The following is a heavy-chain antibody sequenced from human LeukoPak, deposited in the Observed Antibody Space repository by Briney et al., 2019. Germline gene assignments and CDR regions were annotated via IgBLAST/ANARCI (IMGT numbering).Heavy chain of an antibody. J-gene: IGHJ1*01. CDR3: ARHPLGVALEYFQH. Sequence: EESLKISCKGSGYTFTNYWIGWVRQMPGKGLEWMGIIYPGDSDTRYSPSFQGRVTISADKSISTAYLQWSSLKASDTAMYYCARHPLGVALEYFQHWGQGTLVTVSS. CDR1: GYTFTNYW. D-gene: IGHD2-15*01. V-gene: IGHV5-51*01. CDR2: IYPGDSDT.